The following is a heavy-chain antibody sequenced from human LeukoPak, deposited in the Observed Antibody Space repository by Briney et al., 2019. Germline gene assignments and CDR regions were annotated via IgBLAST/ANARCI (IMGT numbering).Heavy chain of an antibody. CDR2: VSGSAGGT. V-gene: IGHV3-23*01. J-gene: IGHJ5*02. Sequence: GGSLRLSCAASGFTFSSYAMMWVPQAPGKGLEWVSTVSGSAGGTYYADSVKGRFTISRDNSKNTLYLLMNSLRAEDTAVYYCAKGAAAGLVDWFDPWGQGTLVAVSS. D-gene: IGHD6-13*01. CDR3: AKGAAAGLVDWFDP. CDR1: GFTFSSYA.